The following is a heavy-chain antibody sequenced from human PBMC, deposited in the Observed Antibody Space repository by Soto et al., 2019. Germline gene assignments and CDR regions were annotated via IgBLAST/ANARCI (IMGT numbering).Heavy chain of an antibody. CDR2: TYYRSKWYN. CDR3: VRLIGNSWLDF. V-gene: IGHV6-1*01. J-gene: IGHJ5*01. Sequence: SQTLSLTCAISGASVSSSSVTWNWIRQSPSRGLEWLGRTYYRSKWYNDYAESVKSRITINPDTSKNQFSLHLNSVTPENTAVNYCVRLIGNSWLDFWGQGTLVTVSS. CDR1: GASVSSSSVT. D-gene: IGHD1-26*01.